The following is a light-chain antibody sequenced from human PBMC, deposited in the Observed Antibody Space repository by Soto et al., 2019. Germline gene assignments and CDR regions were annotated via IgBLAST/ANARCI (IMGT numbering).Light chain of an antibody. J-gene: IGKJ4*01. Sequence: EIVLRQSPGTLSLSPGERATLSCRASQVVTSNYLAWYQQKPGQAPRLLIYGASSRATGIPDRFSGSGFGTDFTLTISRLEPEDFAVYYCQQYGGSPRVTFGGGTKVEIK. V-gene: IGKV3-20*01. CDR3: QQYGGSPRVT. CDR2: GAS. CDR1: QVVTSNY.